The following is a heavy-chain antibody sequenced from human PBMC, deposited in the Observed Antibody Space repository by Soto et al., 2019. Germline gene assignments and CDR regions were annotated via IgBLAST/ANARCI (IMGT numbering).Heavy chain of an antibody. CDR1: GFTFSSYA. V-gene: IGHV3-30-3*01. Sequence: GGSLRLSCAASGFTFSSYAMHWVRQAPGKGLEWVAVISYDGSNKYYADSVKGRFTISRDNSKNTLYLQMNSLRAEDTAVYYCARDKNTAMVRASGFDYWGQGTLVTVSS. CDR3: ARDKNTAMVRASGFDY. J-gene: IGHJ4*02. D-gene: IGHD5-18*01. CDR2: ISYDGSNK.